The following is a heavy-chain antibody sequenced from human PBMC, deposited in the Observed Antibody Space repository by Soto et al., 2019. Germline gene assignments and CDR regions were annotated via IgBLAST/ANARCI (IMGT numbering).Heavy chain of an antibody. J-gene: IGHJ5*02. CDR3: ARTLDCSSISFHTCNVFGP. CDR1: GDSFSSNSAA. D-gene: IGHD2-2*02. Sequence: SQNLSLTCPISGDSFSSNSAAWNWIRQSPSIGLEWLGRTYYRSKWYNDYAVSVKSRITIILDASKNQFSLQLTSVIPEERPVYYFARTLDCSSISFHTCNVFGPQGHRSLVNV. V-gene: IGHV6-1*01. CDR2: TYYRSKWYN.